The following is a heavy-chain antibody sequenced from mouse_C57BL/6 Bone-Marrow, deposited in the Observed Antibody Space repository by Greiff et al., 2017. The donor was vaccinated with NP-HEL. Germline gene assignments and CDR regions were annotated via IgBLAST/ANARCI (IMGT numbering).Heavy chain of an antibody. CDR2: IYPRSGNT. D-gene: IGHD1-1*01. Sequence: QVQLKESGAELARPGASVKLSCKASGYTFTSYGISWVKQRTGQGLEWIGEIYPRSGNTYYNEKFKGKATLTADKSSSTAYMELRGLTSEDSAVYFCARGILRYPYWYFDVWGTGTTVTVSS. CDR3: ARGILRYPYWYFDV. CDR1: GYTFTSYG. V-gene: IGHV1-81*01. J-gene: IGHJ1*03.